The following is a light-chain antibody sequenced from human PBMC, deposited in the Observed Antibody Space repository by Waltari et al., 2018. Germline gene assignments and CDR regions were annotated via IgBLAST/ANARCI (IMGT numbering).Light chain of an antibody. CDR1: SSNIGTNY. V-gene: IGLV1-47*01. CDR2: KSD. J-gene: IGLJ3*02. Sequence: QSVLTQPPSASGTPGQRVTIYCSGSSSNIGTNYISWYQQLPATAPKLLIYKSDPRPSGVPDRFSGSKSGTSASLAISGLRSEDEADYYCAAWDDSLSGWVFGGGTKLTVL. CDR3: AAWDDSLSGWV.